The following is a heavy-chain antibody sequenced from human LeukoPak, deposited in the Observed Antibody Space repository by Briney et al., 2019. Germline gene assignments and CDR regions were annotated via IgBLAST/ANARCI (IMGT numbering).Heavy chain of an antibody. CDR2: IYSGGST. CDR3: ARVVGYSGCATY. J-gene: IGHJ4*02. Sequence: GGSLRLSCAASGFTVGSNYMNWVRQAPGKGLEWVSVIYSGGSTYYADSVKGRFTISRDNSKNTLYLQMNSLRAEGTAVYYCARVVGYSGCATYWGQGALVTVSS. D-gene: IGHD5-12*01. CDR1: GFTVGSNY. V-gene: IGHV3-66*01.